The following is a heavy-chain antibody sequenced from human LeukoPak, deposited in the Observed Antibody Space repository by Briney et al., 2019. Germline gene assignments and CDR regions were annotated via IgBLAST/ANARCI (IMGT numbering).Heavy chain of an antibody. D-gene: IGHD2-15*01. V-gene: IGHV1-3*01. CDR3: ARGHGGYCSGGSCYLNHEYFQH. J-gene: IGHJ1*01. CDR1: GYTFTSYA. CDR2: INAGNGNT. Sequence: ASVKVSCKASGYTFTSYAMHWVRQAPGQRLEWMGWINAGNGNTKYSQKFQGRVTITRDTSASTAYMELSSLRSEDTAVYYCARGHGGYCSGGSCYLNHEYFQHWGQGTLVTVSS.